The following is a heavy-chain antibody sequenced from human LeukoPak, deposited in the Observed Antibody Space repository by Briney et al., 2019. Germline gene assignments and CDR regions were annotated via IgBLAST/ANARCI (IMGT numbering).Heavy chain of an antibody. D-gene: IGHD1-26*01. CDR1: GFTFSSYE. V-gene: IGHV3-48*03. CDR2: ISSSGSTI. CDR3: ARVFRVGAFDY. Sequence: GGSLRLSCAASGFTFSSYEMNWVRQAQGKGLEWVSYISSSGSTIYYADSVKGRFTISRDNAKNSLYLQMNSLRAEDTAVYYCARVFRVGAFDYWGQGTLVTVSS. J-gene: IGHJ4*02.